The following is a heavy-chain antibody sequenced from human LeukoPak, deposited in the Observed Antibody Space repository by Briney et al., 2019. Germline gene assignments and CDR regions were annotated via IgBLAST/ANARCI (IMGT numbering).Heavy chain of an antibody. V-gene: IGHV1-69*05. D-gene: IGHD3-10*01. J-gene: IGHJ4*02. CDR1: GGTFSSYA. Sequence: ASVKVSCKASGGTFSSYAISWVRQAPGQGLEWMGGIIPIFGTANYAQKFQGRVTITTDESTSTAYMELSSLRSEDTAVYHCARDRSRFGELLYTPYYFDYWGQGTLVTVSS. CDR3: ARDRSRFGELLYTPYYFDY. CDR2: IIPIFGTA.